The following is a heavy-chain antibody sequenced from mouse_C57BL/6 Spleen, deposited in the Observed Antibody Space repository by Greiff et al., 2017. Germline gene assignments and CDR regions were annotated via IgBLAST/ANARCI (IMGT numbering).Heavy chain of an antibody. CDR2: ISYDGSN. V-gene: IGHV3-6*01. J-gene: IGHJ2*01. CDR1: GYSITSGYY. CDR3: ATLLRPYYFDY. Sequence: EVQRVESGPGLVKPSQSLSLTCSVTGYSITSGYYWNWIRQFPGNKLEWMGYISYDGSNNYNPSLKNRISITRDTSKNQFFLKLNSVTTEDTATYYCATLLRPYYFDYWGQGTTLTVSS. D-gene: IGHD2-4*01.